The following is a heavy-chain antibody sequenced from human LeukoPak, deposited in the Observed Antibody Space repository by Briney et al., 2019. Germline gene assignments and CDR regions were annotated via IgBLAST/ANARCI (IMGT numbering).Heavy chain of an antibody. D-gene: IGHD1-26*01. CDR1: GGSFSGYY. CDR3: ARGVTTWEPSRGTWFDP. CDR2: INHSGST. Sequence: SETLSPTCAVYGGSFSGYYWSWIRQPPGKGLEWIGEINHSGSTNYNPSLKSRVTISVDTSKNQFSLKLSSVTAADTAVYYCARGVTTWEPSRGTWFDPWGQGTLVTVSS. V-gene: IGHV4-34*01. J-gene: IGHJ5*02.